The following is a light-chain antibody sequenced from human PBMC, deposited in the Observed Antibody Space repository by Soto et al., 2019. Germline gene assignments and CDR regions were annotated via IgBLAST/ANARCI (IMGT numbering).Light chain of an antibody. Sequence: EIVMTQSPATLSLSPGERATLSCCASQNIHTNLAWYHQVPGQAPRLIIHGASTRNTGIHARFSGSGSGTEFTNTIRSLQAEDFGVYYCQQYKGWSQIPFGHGTRL. J-gene: IGKJ5*01. CDR2: GAS. V-gene: IGKV3-15*01. CDR1: QNIHTN. CDR3: QQYKGWSQIP.